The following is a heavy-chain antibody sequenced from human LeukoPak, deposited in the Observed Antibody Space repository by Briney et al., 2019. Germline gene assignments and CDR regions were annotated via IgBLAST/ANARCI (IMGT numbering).Heavy chain of an antibody. CDR3: ARHIAVGEDV. Sequence: SETLSLTCAVSGGSISSDYWTWIRQTPGKGLEWIGYIYYTGSTNYNPSLRSRLTISLDTSKNQVSLKLSSVTAADTAVYYCARHIAVGEDVWGQGIPVTVYS. D-gene: IGHD2-15*01. CDR1: GGSISSDY. V-gene: IGHV4-59*08. J-gene: IGHJ6*02. CDR2: IYYTGST.